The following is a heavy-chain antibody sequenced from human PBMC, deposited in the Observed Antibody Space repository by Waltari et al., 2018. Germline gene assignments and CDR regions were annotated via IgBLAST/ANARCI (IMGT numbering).Heavy chain of an antibody. Sequence: QLQLQESGPGLVKPSETLSLTCTVSGGSISSSSYYWGWIRQPPGKGLEWMGSIYYSGRTEDNPSRKSRVTISVDRAKNQLSLKRSAVTAADTAVYYCARDGDRSSTLLGWFDPWGQGTLVTVSS. CDR3: ARDGDRSSTLLGWFDP. V-gene: IGHV4-39*07. CDR1: GGSISSSSYY. J-gene: IGHJ5*02. D-gene: IGHD2-2*01. CDR2: IYYSGRT.